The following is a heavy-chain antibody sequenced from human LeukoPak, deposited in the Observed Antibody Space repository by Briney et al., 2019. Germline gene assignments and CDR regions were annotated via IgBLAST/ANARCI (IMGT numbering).Heavy chain of an antibody. CDR2: IYSGGST. V-gene: IGHV3-53*01. D-gene: IGHD3-10*01. J-gene: IGHJ4*02. CDR1: GFTVSSNY. Sequence: GGSLRLSCAASGFTVSSNYMSWVRQAPGKGLEWVSVIYSGGSTYYADSVKGRFTISRDISKNTLYLQMNSLRAEDTAVYYCAREKTSGTYYVDYWGQGTLVTVSS. CDR3: AREKTSGTYYVDY.